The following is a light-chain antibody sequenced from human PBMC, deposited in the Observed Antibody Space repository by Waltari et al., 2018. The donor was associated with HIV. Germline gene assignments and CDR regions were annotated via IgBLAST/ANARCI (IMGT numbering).Light chain of an antibody. V-gene: IGKV1-9*01. Sequence: DILLTQSPSSLSASVGARVTITCRSTQTITTSLGWYRQRPGEGPQPLISCTSSFHTGAPSRFGGRGSGTEFNLTINGLQTEDVATYFCQQHFTYPRTFGQGT. CDR3: QQHFTYPRT. CDR2: CTS. CDR1: QTITTS. J-gene: IGKJ1*01.